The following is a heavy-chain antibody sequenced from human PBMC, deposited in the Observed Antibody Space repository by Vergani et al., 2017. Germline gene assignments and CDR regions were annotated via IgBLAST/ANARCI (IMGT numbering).Heavy chain of an antibody. Sequence: EVQLLESGGDLVQPGGSLRLSCAASGFTFIMHAMSWVRQAPGKGLEWVSTLSASDRRTHYADSVKGRFTISRDNSKNTLYLQMNSLRAEDTAVYYCARDQEPFYYDFWSGPIRGAFDIWGQGTMVTVSS. CDR3: ARDQEPFYYDFWSGPIRGAFDI. CDR2: LSASDRRT. D-gene: IGHD3-3*01. CDR1: GFTFIMHA. J-gene: IGHJ3*02. V-gene: IGHV3-23*01.